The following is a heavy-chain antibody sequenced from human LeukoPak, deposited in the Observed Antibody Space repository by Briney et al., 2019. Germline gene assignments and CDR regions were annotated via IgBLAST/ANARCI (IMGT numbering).Heavy chain of an antibody. V-gene: IGHV3-9*03. Sequence: PGGSLRLSCAASGFTFSTFAMIWVRQAPGKGLEWVSGISWNSGSIHYADSVKGRFTISRDNAKNSLYLQMNSLRAEDMALYYCAKDILSGYYSGYFDYWGQGTLVTVSS. CDR1: GFTFSTFA. CDR2: ISWNSGSI. J-gene: IGHJ4*02. CDR3: AKDILSGYYSGYFDY. D-gene: IGHD2/OR15-2a*01.